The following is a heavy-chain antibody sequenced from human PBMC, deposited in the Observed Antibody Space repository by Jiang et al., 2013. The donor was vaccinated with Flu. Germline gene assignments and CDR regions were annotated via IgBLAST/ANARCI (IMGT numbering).Heavy chain of an antibody. CDR1: GFTFSSYG. CDR3: AREGGEDWLFSPYPYYYYGMDV. V-gene: IGHV3-33*01. CDR2: IWYDGSNK. D-gene: IGHD3-9*01. Sequence: QLLESGGGVVQPGRSLRLSCAASGFTFSSYGMHWVRQAPGKGLEWVAVIWYDGSNKYYADSVKGRFTISRDNSKNTLYLQMNSLRAEDTAVYYCAREGGEDWLFSPYPYYYYGMDVWGQGTTVTVSS. J-gene: IGHJ6*02.